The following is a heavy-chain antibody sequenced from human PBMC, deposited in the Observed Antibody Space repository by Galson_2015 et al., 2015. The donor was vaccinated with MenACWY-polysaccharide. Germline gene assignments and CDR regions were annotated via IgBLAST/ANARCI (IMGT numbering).Heavy chain of an antibody. J-gene: IGHJ4*02. V-gene: IGHV3-7*01. CDR2: IKQDGSEK. Sequence: SLRLSCAASGFTFSNFWMSWVRQAPGKELEWVASIKQDGSEKYLVDSVKGRFTISRDNAENSLFLQMNSLQAEDTAVYYCARERLVRGLFFDQWGQGTLVTVSS. CDR1: GFTFSNFW. D-gene: IGHD3-10*01. CDR3: ARERLVRGLFFDQ.